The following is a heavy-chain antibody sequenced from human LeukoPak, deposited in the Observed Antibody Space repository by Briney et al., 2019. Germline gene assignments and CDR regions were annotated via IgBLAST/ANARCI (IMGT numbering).Heavy chain of an antibody. V-gene: IGHV3-9*01. D-gene: IGHD2-2*01. CDR2: ISWNSGSI. CDR1: GFTFDDYA. J-gene: IGHJ3*02. CDR3: AKVSAPWGYCSSTSCYFGSAFDI. Sequence: GGSLRLSCAASGFTFDDYAMHWVRQAPGKGLEWVSGISWNSGSIGYADSVKGRFTISRDNAKNSLYLQMNSLRAEDTALYYCAKVSAPWGYCSSTSCYFGSAFDIWGQGTMVTVSS.